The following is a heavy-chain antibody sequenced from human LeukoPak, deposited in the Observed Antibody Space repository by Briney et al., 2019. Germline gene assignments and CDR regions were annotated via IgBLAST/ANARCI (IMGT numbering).Heavy chain of an antibody. J-gene: IGHJ5*02. CDR2: IYYSGST. CDR1: GGSISSGGYY. D-gene: IGHD2-2*01. V-gene: IGHV4-31*03. CDR3: ARESGSSSTNWFDP. Sequence: PSEILSLTCTVSGGSISSGGYYWSWIRQHPGKGLEWIGYIYYSGSTYYNPSLKSRVTISVDTSKNQFSLKLSSVTAADTAVYYCARESGSSSTNWFDPWGQGTLVTVSS.